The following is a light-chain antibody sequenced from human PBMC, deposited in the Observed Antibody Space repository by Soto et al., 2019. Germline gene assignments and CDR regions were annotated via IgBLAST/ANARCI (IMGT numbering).Light chain of an antibody. CDR1: QSVSSN. CDR2: GAS. J-gene: IGKJ5*01. Sequence: EILMTQSPATLSVSPGERATLSCRASQSVSSNLAWYQQKPGQAPRLLIFGASTRASGIPARFSASGSGTDFTLTISSLEPEDFAVYYCQQRSNWPITFGQGTRLEIK. CDR3: QQRSNWPIT. V-gene: IGKV3-11*01.